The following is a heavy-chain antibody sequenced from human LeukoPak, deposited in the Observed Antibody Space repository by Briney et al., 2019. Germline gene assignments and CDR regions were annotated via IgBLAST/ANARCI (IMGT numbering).Heavy chain of an antibody. D-gene: IGHD3-22*01. V-gene: IGHV1-2*02. CDR1: GYTFTGDY. CDR3: ASLYDSSDHFDY. J-gene: IGHJ4*02. Sequence: ASVKVSCKASGYTFTGDYMHWGREAPGQGLEWMGWINPNSGGTNYAQKFQGRVTMTRDTSISTAYMELSRLRSDDTAVYYCASLYDSSDHFDYWGQGTLVTVSS. CDR2: INPNSGGT.